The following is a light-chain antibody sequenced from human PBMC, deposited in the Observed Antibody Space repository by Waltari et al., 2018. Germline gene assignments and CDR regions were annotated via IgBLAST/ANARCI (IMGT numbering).Light chain of an antibody. CDR1: QDLYSR. Sequence: DIQMTQSPSFVSASVGDRVTLTCRASQDLYSRLAWYQQKPGGAPQLLIYVASTLQSGVPSRFRGSGSGTEFTLTITSLQPDDFATYFCQQTDSFPLTFGGGTKVEIK. CDR3: QQTDSFPLT. V-gene: IGKV1-12*01. CDR2: VAS. J-gene: IGKJ4*01.